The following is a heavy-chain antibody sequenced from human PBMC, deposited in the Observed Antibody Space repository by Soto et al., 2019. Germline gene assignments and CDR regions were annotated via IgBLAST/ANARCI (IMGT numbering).Heavy chain of an antibody. CDR2: TYFRSKWYN. V-gene: IGHV6-1*01. CDR3: AKGDNLGTKTGHAFDP. J-gene: IGHJ5*02. CDR1: GDGVPSNTSS. D-gene: IGHD1-1*01. Sequence: SQTLSLTCAISGDGVPSNTSSWNWIRQSPSRGLEWLGRTYFRSKWYNDYAVSVKSRIIINRDTSNNQFSRRMNSVTPEDTAVYFCAKGDNLGTKTGHAFDPWGQ.